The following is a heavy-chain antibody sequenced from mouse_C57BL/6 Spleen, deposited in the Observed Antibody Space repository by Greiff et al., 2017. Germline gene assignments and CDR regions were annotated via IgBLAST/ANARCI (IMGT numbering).Heavy chain of an antibody. CDR2: IYPRSGNT. J-gene: IGHJ3*01. CDR3: ARGAIYDGYWRFAY. Sequence: VQLQQSGAELARPGASVKLSCKASGYTFTSYGISWVKQRTGQGLEWIGEIYPRSGNTYYNEKFKGKATLTADKSSSTAYMELRSLTSEDSAVYFCARGAIYDGYWRFAYWGQGTLVTVSA. CDR1: GYTFTSYG. D-gene: IGHD2-3*01. V-gene: IGHV1-81*01.